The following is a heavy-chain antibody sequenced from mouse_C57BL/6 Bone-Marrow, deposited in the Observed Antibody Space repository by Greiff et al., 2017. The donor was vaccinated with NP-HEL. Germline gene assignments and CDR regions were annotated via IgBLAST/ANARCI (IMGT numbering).Heavy chain of an antibody. Sequence: VQLQQSGAELARPGASVKMSCKASGYTFTSYTMHWVKQRPGQGLEWIGYINPSSGYTKYNQKFKDKATLTADKSSSTAYMELRSLTSEDSAVYFCARGETALSWFAYWGQGTLVTVSA. V-gene: IGHV1-4*01. CDR1: GYTFTSYT. CDR3: ARGETALSWFAY. J-gene: IGHJ3*01. CDR2: INPSSGYT. D-gene: IGHD3-2*01.